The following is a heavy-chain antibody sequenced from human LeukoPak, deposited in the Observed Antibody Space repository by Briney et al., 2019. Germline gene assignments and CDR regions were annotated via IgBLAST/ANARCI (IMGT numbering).Heavy chain of an antibody. Sequence: SETLSLTCAVSGYSISSGYYWGWIRQPPGKGLEWIGSIYHSGSTYYNPSLKSRVTISVDTSKNQFSLKLSSVTAADTAVYYCARHRGSSYGYYYYYYMDVWGKGTTVTVSS. V-gene: IGHV4-38-2*01. CDR3: ARHRGSSYGYYYYYYMDV. CDR2: IYHSGST. D-gene: IGHD5-18*01. CDR1: GYSISSGYY. J-gene: IGHJ6*03.